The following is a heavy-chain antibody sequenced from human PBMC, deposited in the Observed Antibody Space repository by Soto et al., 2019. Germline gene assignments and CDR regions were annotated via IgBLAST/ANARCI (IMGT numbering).Heavy chain of an antibody. V-gene: IGHV4-39*01. D-gene: IGHD5-18*01. CDR1: GGSISSSSYY. J-gene: IGHJ5*02. CDR2: IYYSGST. CDR3: ARRGIQLWLQFDP. Sequence: SETLSLTCTVSGGSISSSSYYWGWIRQPPGKGLEWIGSIYYSGSTYYNPSLKSRVTISVDTSKNQFSLKLSSVTAADTAVYYCARRGIQLWLQFDPWGQGTLVTVSS.